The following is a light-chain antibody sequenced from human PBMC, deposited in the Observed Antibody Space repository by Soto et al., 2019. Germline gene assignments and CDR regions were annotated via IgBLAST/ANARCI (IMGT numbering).Light chain of an antibody. Sequence: QPALTQPPSASGSPGQSVTISCTGTSSDVGGYNYVSWYQQHPGKAPKLMIYEVSKRPSGVPDRFSGSKSGNTASLTVSGLQAEDEADYYRSSYAGSNNYVFGTGTKVTVL. CDR1: SSDVGGYNY. CDR3: SSYAGSNNYV. V-gene: IGLV2-8*01. J-gene: IGLJ1*01. CDR2: EVS.